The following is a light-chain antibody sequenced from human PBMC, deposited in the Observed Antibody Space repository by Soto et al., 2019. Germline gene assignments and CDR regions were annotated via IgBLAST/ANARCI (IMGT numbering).Light chain of an antibody. V-gene: IGKV3-20*01. CDR1: QSVSSSY. CDR3: QQYDSLVT. Sequence: EILPTHSSATLSVSPVERATLSCRASQSVSSSYLAWYQHKPGRAPRLLIDGTSSRATGIQDRFSGSGSGTDFTLTISRLEPEDFEVYYCQQYDSLVTCGKGTTVDIK. CDR2: GTS. J-gene: IGKJ1*01.